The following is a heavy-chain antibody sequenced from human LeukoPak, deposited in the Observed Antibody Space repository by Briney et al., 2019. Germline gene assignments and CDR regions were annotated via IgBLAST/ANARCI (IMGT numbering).Heavy chain of an antibody. CDR1: GGSFSGYY. V-gene: IGHV4-34*01. CDR2: INHSGST. Sequence: PSETLSLTCAVYGGSFSGYYWSWIRQPPGKGLEWIGEINHSGSTNYNPSLKSRVTISIDRSKNQFSLKLSSVTAADTAVYYCARIPRYCSSPSCYTGAAEYYFDYWGQGTLVTVSS. D-gene: IGHD2-2*02. CDR3: ARIPRYCSSPSCYTGAAEYYFDY. J-gene: IGHJ4*02.